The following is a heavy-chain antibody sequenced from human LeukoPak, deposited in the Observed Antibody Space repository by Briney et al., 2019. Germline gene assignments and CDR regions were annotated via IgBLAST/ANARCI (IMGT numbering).Heavy chain of an antibody. D-gene: IGHD6-25*01. CDR3: ARWLTSSGWPPPLGY. Sequence: SVKVSCKASGGTFISYAISWVRQAPGQGLEWMGGIIPIFGTANYAQKFQGRVTIAADESTSTAYMELSSLRSDDTAMYYCARWLTSSGWPPPLGYWGQGTLVTVSS. CDR2: IIPIFGTA. V-gene: IGHV1-69*13. J-gene: IGHJ4*02. CDR1: GGTFISYA.